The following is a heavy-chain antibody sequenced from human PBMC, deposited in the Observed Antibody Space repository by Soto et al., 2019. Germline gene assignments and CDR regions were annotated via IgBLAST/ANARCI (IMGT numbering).Heavy chain of an antibody. CDR2: IYYSGST. D-gene: IGHD2-15*01. V-gene: IGHV4-61*01. J-gene: IGHJ4*02. CDR3: ARRDCSGGSCILFDY. CDR1: GGSVSSGSYY. Sequence: PSETLSLTCTVSGGSVSSGSYYWSWIRQPPGKGLEWIGYIYYSGSTNYNPSLKSRVTISVDTSKNQFSLKLSSVTTADTAVYYCARRDCSGGSCILFDYWGQGTLVTVSS.